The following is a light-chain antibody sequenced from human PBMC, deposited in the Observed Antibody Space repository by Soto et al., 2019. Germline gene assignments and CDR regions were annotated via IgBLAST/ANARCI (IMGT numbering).Light chain of an antibody. CDR2: DAS. CDR1: QDISNY. Sequence: DIQMTQSPSSLSASVGDRVTITCPASQDISNYLNWYQQKPGTAPKLLIYDASNLETGVPSRFSGSGSGTDFTFTISSLQPEDIATYYCQQYDNLPYTFGQGTKLEIK. J-gene: IGKJ2*01. V-gene: IGKV1-33*01. CDR3: QQYDNLPYT.